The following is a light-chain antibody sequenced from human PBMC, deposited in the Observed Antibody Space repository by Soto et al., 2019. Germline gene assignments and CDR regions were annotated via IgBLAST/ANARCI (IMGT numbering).Light chain of an antibody. CDR1: QSVSSS. CDR2: GAS. V-gene: IGKV3-15*01. Sequence: EIVMTQSLATLSVSPGERATLSCRASQSVSSSLAWYQQKPGQAPRLLIYGASTRATGIPARFSGSGSGTEFTLTISSLQSEDFAVYYCQQYNNWPPWTFGQGTKVEIK. CDR3: QQYNNWPPWT. J-gene: IGKJ1*01.